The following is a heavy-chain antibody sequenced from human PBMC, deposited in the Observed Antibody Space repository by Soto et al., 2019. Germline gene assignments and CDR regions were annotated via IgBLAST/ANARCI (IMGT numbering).Heavy chain of an antibody. CDR1: GFTFSSYW. J-gene: IGHJ6*02. D-gene: IGHD3-10*01. CDR2: INSDGSST. CDR3: ARDFSGSGSYLQYYYYGMDV. Sequence: GGSLRLSCAASGFTFSSYWMHWVRQAPGKGLVWVSRINSDGSSTSYADSVKGRFTISRDNAKNTLYLQMNSLRAEETAVYYCARDFSGSGSYLQYYYYGMDVWGQGTTVTVSS. V-gene: IGHV3-74*01.